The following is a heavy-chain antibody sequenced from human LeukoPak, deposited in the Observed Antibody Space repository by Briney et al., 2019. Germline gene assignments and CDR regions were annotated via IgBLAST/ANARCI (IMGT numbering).Heavy chain of an antibody. CDR2: NNPGNDNT. J-gene: IGHJ4*02. V-gene: IGHV1-3*01. CDR1: GNIFNNYV. Sequence: ASVKVSCKTSGNIFNNYVFNRVRQAPGQGLEWMGWNNPGNDNTKFSQKFQGRLTITRDTSASTAYMELSSLRSEDTAVYHCAREGYDSSGYPFDYWGQGTLVTVSS. CDR3: AREGYDSSGYPFDY. D-gene: IGHD3-22*01.